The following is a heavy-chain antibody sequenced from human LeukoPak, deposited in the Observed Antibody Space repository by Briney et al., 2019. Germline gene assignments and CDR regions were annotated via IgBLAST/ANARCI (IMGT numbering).Heavy chain of an antibody. D-gene: IGHD3-22*01. CDR1: GFTFSSYE. CDR3: ARDAETYYSDGSGYAY. CDR2: ISSSGSTI. Sequence: GGSLRLSCAASGFTFSSYEMNWVRQAPGKGLEWVSYISSSGSTIYYADSVKGRFTISRDNAKNSLYLQMNSLRAEDTAVYYCARDAETYYSDGSGYAYWGQGTLVTVSS. V-gene: IGHV3-48*03. J-gene: IGHJ4*02.